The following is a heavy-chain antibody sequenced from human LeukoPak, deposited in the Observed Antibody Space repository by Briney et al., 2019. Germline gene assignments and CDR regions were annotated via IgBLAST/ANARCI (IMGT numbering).Heavy chain of an antibody. Sequence: PSETLSLTCTVSGGSISSHFWSWVRQPPGKGLEWIGSIYYTGSTNYNPSLKSRITMSVDTSKNQSSLKLNSVTAADTAVYYCARSYNSGSYYPYYFDYWGQGTLVTVSS. CDR2: IYYTGST. V-gene: IGHV4-59*11. D-gene: IGHD3-10*01. J-gene: IGHJ4*02. CDR3: ARSYNSGSYYPYYFDY. CDR1: GGSISSHF.